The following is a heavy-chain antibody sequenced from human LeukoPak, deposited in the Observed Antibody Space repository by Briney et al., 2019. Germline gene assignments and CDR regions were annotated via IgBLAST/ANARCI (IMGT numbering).Heavy chain of an antibody. CDR1: GFTFSNYW. D-gene: IGHD5-24*01. CDR2: INCDGSIT. CDR3: ARDPGDGYIPDY. V-gene: IGHV3-74*01. J-gene: IGHJ4*02. Sequence: PGGSLRLSCAASGFTFSNYWMHWVRQAPGKGLVWVSRINCDGSITSYADSVKGRFTISRDNAKNTLYLQMNGLRAEDTAVYYCARDPGDGYIPDYWGQGTLVTVSS.